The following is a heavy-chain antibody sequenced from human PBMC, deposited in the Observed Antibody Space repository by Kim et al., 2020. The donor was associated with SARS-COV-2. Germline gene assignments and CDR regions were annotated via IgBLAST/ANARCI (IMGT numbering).Heavy chain of an antibody. D-gene: IGHD2-8*01. Sequence: PSLTSRRTMSLDTSKNQFSLKLSSVTAADAAVYYCARVNGTNSARVFDYWGQGTLVTVSS. V-gene: IGHV4-4*07. CDR3: ARVNGTNSARVFDY. J-gene: IGHJ4*02.